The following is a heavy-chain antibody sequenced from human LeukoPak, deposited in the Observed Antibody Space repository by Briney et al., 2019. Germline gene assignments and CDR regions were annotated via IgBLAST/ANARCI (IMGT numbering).Heavy chain of an antibody. D-gene: IGHD6-13*01. J-gene: IGHJ4*02. CDR1: GFTFSSYA. Sequence: PGGSLGLSCAASGFTFSSYAMSWVRQAPGKGLEWVSAISGSGGSTYYADSVKGRFTISRDNSKNTLYLQMNSLRAEDTAVYYCAKDPHPYSSSWPIIYYFDYWGQGTLVTVSS. V-gene: IGHV3-23*01. CDR3: AKDPHPYSSSWPIIYYFDY. CDR2: ISGSGGST.